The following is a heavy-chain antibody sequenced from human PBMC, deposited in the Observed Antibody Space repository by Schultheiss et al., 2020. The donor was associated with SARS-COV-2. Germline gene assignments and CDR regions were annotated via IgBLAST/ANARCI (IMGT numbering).Heavy chain of an antibody. CDR2: IYYSGST. CDR1: GGSFSGYY. J-gene: IGHJ6*02. V-gene: IGHV4-34*01. CDR3: ARVDCSSTSCYERDYYYYGMDV. D-gene: IGHD2-2*01. Sequence: SETLSLTCAVYGGSFSGYYWSWIRQPPGKGLEWIGSIYYSGSTNYNPSLKSRVTISVDTSKNQFSLKLSSVTAADTAVYYCARVDCSSTSCYERDYYYYGMDVWGQGTTVTVSS.